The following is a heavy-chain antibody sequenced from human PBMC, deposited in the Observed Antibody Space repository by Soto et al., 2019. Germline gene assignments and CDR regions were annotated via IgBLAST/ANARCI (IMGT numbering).Heavy chain of an antibody. J-gene: IGHJ6*03. D-gene: IGHD3-16*02. V-gene: IGHV4-39*07. Sequence: SETLSLTCTVSGGSISSVNSYWAWIRQTPGKGLEWIGEVNNSGLTNYNPSLNSRVTISVDTSKNQFSLKLSSVTAADTAVYYCARVVKRYYYYYMDVWGKGTTVTVSS. CDR1: GGSISSVNSY. CDR2: VNNSGLT. CDR3: ARVVKRYYYYYMDV.